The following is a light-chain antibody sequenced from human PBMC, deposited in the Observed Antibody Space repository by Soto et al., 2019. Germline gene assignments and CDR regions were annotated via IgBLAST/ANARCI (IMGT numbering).Light chain of an antibody. Sequence: QSVLTQPPSVSAAPGQKVTISCSGSSSNIGNNYVSWYQQLPGTAPKLLIYDNNKRPSGIPDRFSGSKSGTSGTLDITGLQTGDEADYYGATWDGSLPAEVFGGGTQLTVL. J-gene: IGLJ2*01. CDR1: SSNIGNNY. CDR2: DNN. CDR3: ATWDGSLPAEV. V-gene: IGLV1-51*01.